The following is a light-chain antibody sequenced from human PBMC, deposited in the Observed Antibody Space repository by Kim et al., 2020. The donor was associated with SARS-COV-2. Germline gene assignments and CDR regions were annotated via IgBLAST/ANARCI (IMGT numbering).Light chain of an antibody. CDR3: QQYGSSPPWT. Sequence: PGETATLSCRASQSVSSSYLAWYQQKPGQAPRLLIYGASSRATGIPDRFSGSGSGTDFTLTISRLEPEDFAVYYCQQYGSSPPWTFGQGTKVDIK. V-gene: IGKV3-20*01. J-gene: IGKJ1*01. CDR2: GAS. CDR1: QSVSSSY.